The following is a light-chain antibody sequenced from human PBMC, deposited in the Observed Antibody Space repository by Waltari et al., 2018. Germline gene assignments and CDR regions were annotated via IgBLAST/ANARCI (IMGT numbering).Light chain of an antibody. Sequence: EIVMTQSPLSLPVTPGQPASFSCRSSQSLHHANGASYLDWYLQRPGQSPQLLIYLASSRASGVPDRVSGSGSGTHFTLTISRVEAEDIGIYYCMQALQLPKTFGQGTKVEFK. CDR3: MQALQLPKT. CDR1: QSLHHANGASY. V-gene: IGKV2-28*01. J-gene: IGKJ1*01. CDR2: LAS.